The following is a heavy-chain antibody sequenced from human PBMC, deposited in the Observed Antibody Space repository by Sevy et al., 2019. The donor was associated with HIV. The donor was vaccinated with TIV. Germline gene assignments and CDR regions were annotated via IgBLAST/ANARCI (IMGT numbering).Heavy chain of an antibody. J-gene: IGHJ5*02. Sequence: ASVKVSCKASGYTFTSYGISWVRQAPGQGLEWMGWISAYNGNTNYAQKLQGRVTMTTDTSTSTAYMELRSLRSDDTAVYYCAREDGGSTRGWLRVPNWFDPWGQGTLVTVSS. CDR2: ISAYNGNT. V-gene: IGHV1-18*01. CDR3: AREDGGSTRGWLRVPNWFDP. D-gene: IGHD5-12*01. CDR1: GYTFTSYG.